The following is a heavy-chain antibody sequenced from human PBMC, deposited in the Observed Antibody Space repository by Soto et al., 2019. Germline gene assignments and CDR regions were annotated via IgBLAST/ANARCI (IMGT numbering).Heavy chain of an antibody. J-gene: IGHJ6*02. CDR2: INGGNGHT. CDR1: GYTFSTCA. CDR3: ARGKGMEENYYYYGMDV. V-gene: IGHV1-3*01. D-gene: IGHD1-1*01. Sequence: ASVKVSCKASGYTFSTCALHWVRQAPGQGLEWTGWINGGNGHTRYSQKFTDRVTISRDTPASTAYMELSGLRSEDTAVYYCARGKGMEENYYYYGMDVWGQGTTVTVPS.